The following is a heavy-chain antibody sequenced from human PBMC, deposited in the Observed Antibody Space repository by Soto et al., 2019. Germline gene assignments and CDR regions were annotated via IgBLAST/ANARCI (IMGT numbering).Heavy chain of an antibody. CDR2: IYDSGRT. CDR1: GVSITPYF. V-gene: IGHV4-4*07. D-gene: IGHD3-9*01. CDR3: ARHFDVDPSLDQYYFDL. J-gene: IGHJ2*01. Sequence: QVQLQESGPGLVKPSETLSLTCTVSGVSITPYFWSWIRQPAGKAPEWVGHIYDSGRTTYNPSLKSRVTMFVSQTQVSLRLTSVTAADTAVYYCARHFDVDPSLDQYYFDLWGRGALVTVSS.